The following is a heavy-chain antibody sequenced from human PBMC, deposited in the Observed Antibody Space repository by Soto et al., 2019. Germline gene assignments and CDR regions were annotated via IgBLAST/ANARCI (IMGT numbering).Heavy chain of an antibody. D-gene: IGHD3-10*01. V-gene: IGHV4-34*01. CDR3: AREGSGSYYHDY. Sequence: TSETLSLTCAVYGGSFSGYYWSWIRQPPGKGLEWIGEINHSGSTNYNPSLKSRVTISVDTSKNQFSLKLSSVTAADTAVYYCAREGSGSYYHDYWGQGTLVTVSS. CDR1: GGSFSGYY. CDR2: INHSGST. J-gene: IGHJ4*02.